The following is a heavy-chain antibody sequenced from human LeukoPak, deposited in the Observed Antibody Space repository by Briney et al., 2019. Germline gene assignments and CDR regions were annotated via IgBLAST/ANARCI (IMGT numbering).Heavy chain of an antibody. CDR3: ARGLSLGYCSSTSCYSRGYYYYMDV. Sequence: PSETLSLTCTVSGGSISSYYWSWIRQPPGKGLEWIGYIYYSGSTNYNPSLKSRVTISVDTSKNQFSLKLSSVTAADTAVYYCARGLSLGYCSSTSCYSRGYYYYMDVWGKGTTVTVSS. D-gene: IGHD2-2*01. J-gene: IGHJ6*03. V-gene: IGHV4-59*01. CDR1: GGSISSYY. CDR2: IYYSGST.